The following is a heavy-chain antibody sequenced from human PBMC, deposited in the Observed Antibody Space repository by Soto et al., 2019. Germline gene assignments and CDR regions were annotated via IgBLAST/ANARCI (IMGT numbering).Heavy chain of an antibody. Sequence: QVQLQESGPGLVKPSQTLSLTCTVSGGSISSGDYYWSWIRQPPGKGLEWIGYIYYSGSTYYNPSLMSRVTISVDTSKNQFSLKLSSVTAADTAVYYCARGGFYYGSGSEFDYWGQGTLVTVSS. D-gene: IGHD3-10*01. V-gene: IGHV4-30-4*01. CDR2: IYYSGST. CDR3: ARGGFYYGSGSEFDY. CDR1: GGSISSGDYY. J-gene: IGHJ4*02.